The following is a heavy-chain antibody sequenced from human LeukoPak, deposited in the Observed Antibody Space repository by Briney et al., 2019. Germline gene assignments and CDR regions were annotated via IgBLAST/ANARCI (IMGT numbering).Heavy chain of an antibody. CDR2: ISSSSSHI. D-gene: IGHD2-15*01. CDR1: GFPFSSYS. V-gene: IGHV3-21*01. J-gene: IGHJ4*02. CDR3: ARDPRVVGYFDY. Sequence: PGGSLRLSCAASGFPFSSYSINWVRQAPGKGLEGGLSISSSSSHIYYAESVKGRFTISRDNAKNSLYLQMNSLRAEDTAVYYCARDPRVVGYFDYWGQGTLVTVSS.